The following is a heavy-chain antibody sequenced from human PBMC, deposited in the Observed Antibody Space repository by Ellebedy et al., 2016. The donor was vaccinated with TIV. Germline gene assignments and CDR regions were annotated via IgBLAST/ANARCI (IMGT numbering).Heavy chain of an antibody. J-gene: IGHJ6*02. CDR3: ARDHGGNSHYYYGMDV. D-gene: IGHD4-23*01. CDR2: IYYSGST. CDR1: GGSISSYY. V-gene: IGHV4-59*01. Sequence: MPSETLSLTCTVSGGSISSYYWSWIRQPPGKGLEWIGYIYYSGSTNYNPSLKSRVTISVDTSKNQFSLKLSSVTAADTAVYYCARDHGGNSHYYYGMDVWGQGTTVTVSS.